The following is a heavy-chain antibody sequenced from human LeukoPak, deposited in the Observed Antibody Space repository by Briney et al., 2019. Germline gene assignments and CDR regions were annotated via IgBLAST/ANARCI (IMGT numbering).Heavy chain of an antibody. V-gene: IGHV3-30*02. CDR1: GFTFSRYG. CDR3: AKRAESNSGPFDY. Sequence: LTGGSLRLSCAASGFTFSRYGMHWVRQAPGKGLEWVAFIQDDGRRTEYADSVKGRFTISRDNSKNKRYVQMNSLRPDDTALYYCAKRAESNSGPFDYWGQGTVVTVSS. CDR2: IQDDGRRT. D-gene: IGHD5-12*01. J-gene: IGHJ4*02.